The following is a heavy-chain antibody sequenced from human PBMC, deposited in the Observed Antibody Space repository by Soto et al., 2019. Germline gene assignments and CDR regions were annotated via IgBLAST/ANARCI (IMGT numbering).Heavy chain of an antibody. J-gene: IGHJ4*02. V-gene: IGHV3-48*01. D-gene: IGHD3-10*01. Sequence: EVQLVESGGGLVQPGGSLRLSCAASGFTFSSYSMNWVRQAPGKGLEWVSYISSSSSTIYYADSVKGRFTISRDNXXNSLCLQINTLRAEDTAVYYCARDAVVWGVDTNLYWGQGTLVTVSS. CDR1: GFTFSSYS. CDR3: ARDAVVWGVDTNLY. CDR2: ISSSSSTI.